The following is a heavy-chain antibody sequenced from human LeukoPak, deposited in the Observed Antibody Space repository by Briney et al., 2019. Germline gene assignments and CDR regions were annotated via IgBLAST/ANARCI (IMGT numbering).Heavy chain of an antibody. CDR3: ARLDGGYDNNNHAGWFDP. D-gene: IGHD3-9*01. Sequence: PSETLSLTCTVSGGSISSSSYYWGWLRQPPGKGLEWIGSIYYSGSTYYNPSLESRLTISVDTSKNQFSLKLSSVTAADTAVYYCARLDGGYDNNNHAGWFDPWGQGTLVTVSS. CDR1: GGSISSSSYY. CDR2: IYYSGST. V-gene: IGHV4-39*07. J-gene: IGHJ5*02.